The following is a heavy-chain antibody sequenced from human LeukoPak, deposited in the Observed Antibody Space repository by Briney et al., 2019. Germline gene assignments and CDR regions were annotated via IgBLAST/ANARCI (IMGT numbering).Heavy chain of an antibody. CDR1: GFSFTDYW. Sequence: GESLKISCKGSGFSFTDYWIGWVRQMPGKGLEWMGIIYPGDSETTYSPSFQGQVTISADKSISTVYLQWSGLKASDTAMYYCARHYCSSTTCYYFDQWGQGTQVTVSS. CDR3: ARHYCSSTTCYYFDQ. CDR2: IYPGDSET. D-gene: IGHD2-2*01. J-gene: IGHJ4*02. V-gene: IGHV5-51*01.